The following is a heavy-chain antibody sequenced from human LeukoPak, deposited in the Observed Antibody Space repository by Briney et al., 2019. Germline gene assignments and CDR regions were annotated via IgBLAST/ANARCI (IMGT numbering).Heavy chain of an antibody. V-gene: IGHV1-69*01. Sequence: ASVKVSCKASGGTFSSYAISWVRQAPGQGLEWMGGIIPIFGTANYAQKFQGRVTITADESTSTAYMELSSLRSEDTAVYYCARDVSGSGSEYYFDYWGQGTLVTVSS. J-gene: IGHJ4*02. CDR3: ARDVSGSGSEYYFDY. D-gene: IGHD3-10*01. CDR2: IIPIFGTA. CDR1: GGTFSSYA.